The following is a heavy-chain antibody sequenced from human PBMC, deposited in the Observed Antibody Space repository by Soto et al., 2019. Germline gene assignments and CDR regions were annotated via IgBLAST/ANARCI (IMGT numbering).Heavy chain of an antibody. V-gene: IGHV4-31*03. Sequence: PSETLSLTCTVSGGSISSGGYYWSWIRQHPGKGLEWIGYIYYSGSTYYNPSLKSRVTISVDTSKNQFSLKLSSVTAADTAVYYCARESAYCGGDCYEGNWFDPWGHGTLVTVSS. CDR1: GGSISSGGYY. CDR3: ARESAYCGGDCYEGNWFDP. CDR2: IYYSGST. D-gene: IGHD2-21*02. J-gene: IGHJ5*02.